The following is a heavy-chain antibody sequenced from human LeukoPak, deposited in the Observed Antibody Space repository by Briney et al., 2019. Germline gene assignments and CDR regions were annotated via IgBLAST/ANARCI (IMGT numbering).Heavy chain of an antibody. CDR3: AKDLYYCGGDCYEPFDY. CDR2: ITASSSTE. V-gene: IGHV3-48*01. CDR1: GFTFSSSS. J-gene: IGHJ4*02. D-gene: IGHD2-21*01. Sequence: PGGSLRLSCAASGFTFSSSSMNWVRQAPGKGLEWVSYITASSSTEYYADSVKGRFTISRDNAKNSLYLQMNSLRAEDTAVYYCAKDLYYCGGDCYEPFDYWGQGTLVTVSS.